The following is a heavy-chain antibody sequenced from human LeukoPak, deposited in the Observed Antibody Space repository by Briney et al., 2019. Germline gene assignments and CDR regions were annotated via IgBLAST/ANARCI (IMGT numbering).Heavy chain of an antibody. CDR1: GVSITSTNFY. CDR2: VHHSGRI. D-gene: IGHD2-15*01. J-gene: IGHJ1*01. Sequence: SETLSLTCKVSGVSITSTNFYWTWIRQHPEKGPEWIGHVHHSGRIYYSPSLTSRATISVDASKNQFSLRLSSLTAADTAVYYCSGGNGDSKIHHWGQGTLVTVSS. CDR3: SGGNGDSKIHH. V-gene: IGHV4-31*03.